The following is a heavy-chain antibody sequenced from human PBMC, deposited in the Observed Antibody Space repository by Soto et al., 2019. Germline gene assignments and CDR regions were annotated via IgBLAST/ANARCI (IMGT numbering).Heavy chain of an antibody. CDR3: ARDPTDADETPYYYYGMDV. J-gene: IGHJ6*02. CDR2: IYYSGST. V-gene: IGHV4-59*01. Sequence: SETLSLTCTVSGGSISSYYWSWIRQPPGKGLEWIGYIYYSGSTNYNPSLKSRVTISVDTSKNQFSLKLSSVIAADTAVYYCARDPTDADETPYYYYGMDVWGQGTTVTVSS. CDR1: GGSISSYY.